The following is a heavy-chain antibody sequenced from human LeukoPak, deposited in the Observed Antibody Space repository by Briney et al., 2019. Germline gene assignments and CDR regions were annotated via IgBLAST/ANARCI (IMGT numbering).Heavy chain of an antibody. CDR2: IYYSGST. CDR3: ARGHFRITMIVVVITTTLSWFDP. Sequence: SETLSLTCTVSGGSISSSSYYWGWTRQPPGKGLEWIGSIYYSGSTYYNPSLKSRVTISVDTSKNQFSLKLSSVTAADTAVYYCARGHFRITMIVVVITTTLSWFDPWGQGTLVTVSS. D-gene: IGHD3-22*01. CDR1: GGSISSSSYY. V-gene: IGHV4-39*01. J-gene: IGHJ5*02.